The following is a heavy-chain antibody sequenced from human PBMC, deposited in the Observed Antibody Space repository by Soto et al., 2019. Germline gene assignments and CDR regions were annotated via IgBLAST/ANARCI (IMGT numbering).Heavy chain of an antibody. V-gene: IGHV3-23*01. Sequence: EVQLLESGGGLVQPGGSLKVSCAASGFTFSNYALSWVRQAPGKGLEWVAAIRDSATNTYYADSVKGRFTISRDNSENTLFLQMNSLRAEDTAIYYCARFLTGYERKILELDYWSQGTLVTVSS. D-gene: IGHD3-9*01. J-gene: IGHJ4*02. CDR2: IRDSATNT. CDR1: GFTFSNYA. CDR3: ARFLTGYERKILELDY.